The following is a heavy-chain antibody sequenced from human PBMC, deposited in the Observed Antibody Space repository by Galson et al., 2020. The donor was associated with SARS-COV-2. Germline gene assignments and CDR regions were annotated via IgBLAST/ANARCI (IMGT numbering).Heavy chain of an antibody. V-gene: IGHV3-7*01. J-gene: IGHJ4*02. D-gene: IGHD5-12*01. CDR2: VKQDGSDR. CDR1: GFTFSNYW. CDR3: ARDQDGYNDF. Sequence: GDSLKISCAASGFTFSNYWMSWVRQAPGKGLEWVANVKQDGSDRYYVDSVKGRFTISSDYAKNSLYLQMNSLRAEDTAVYYCARDQDGYNDFWGRGTLVTVSS.